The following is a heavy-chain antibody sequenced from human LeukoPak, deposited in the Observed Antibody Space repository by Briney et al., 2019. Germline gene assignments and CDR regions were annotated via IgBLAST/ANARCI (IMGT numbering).Heavy chain of an antibody. Sequence: SATVSCKASGGTFSSYAISWVRQAPGQGLEWMGGIIPIFGTANYAQKFQGRVTITADKSTSTAYMELSSLRSEDTAVYYCASGHSSGWTAYYYYYMDVWGKGTTVTVSS. D-gene: IGHD6-19*01. CDR1: GGTFSSYA. J-gene: IGHJ6*03. V-gene: IGHV1-69*06. CDR2: IIPIFGTA. CDR3: ASGHSSGWTAYYYYYMDV.